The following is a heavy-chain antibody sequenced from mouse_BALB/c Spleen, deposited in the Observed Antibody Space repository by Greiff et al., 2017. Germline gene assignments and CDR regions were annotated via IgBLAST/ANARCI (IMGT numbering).Heavy chain of an antibody. J-gene: IGHJ4*01. V-gene: IGHV1-77*01. CDR3: ARSIYYYGSSYVPYAMDY. Sequence: QVQLQQSGAELARPGASVKLSCKASGYTFTDYYINWVKQRTGQGLEWIGEIYPGSGNTYYNEKFKGKATLTADKSSSTAYMQLSSLTSEDSAVYFWARSIYYYGSSYVPYAMDYWGQGTSVTVSS. CDR1: GYTFTDYY. D-gene: IGHD1-1*01. CDR2: IYPGSGNT.